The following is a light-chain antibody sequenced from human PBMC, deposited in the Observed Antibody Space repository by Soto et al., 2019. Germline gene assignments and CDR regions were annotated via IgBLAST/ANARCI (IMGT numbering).Light chain of an antibody. CDR3: FSYTRSGTKV. CDR1: SSDIGAYNS. Sequence: QSVLTQPASVSGSPGQSITISCSGTSSDIGAYNSVSWYQQHPGKVPKLIIYEVNDRPSGVSDRFSGSKSGNTASLTISGLQAEDEADYYCFSYTRSGTKVFGGGTKLTVL. CDR2: EVN. V-gene: IGLV2-14*01. J-gene: IGLJ3*02.